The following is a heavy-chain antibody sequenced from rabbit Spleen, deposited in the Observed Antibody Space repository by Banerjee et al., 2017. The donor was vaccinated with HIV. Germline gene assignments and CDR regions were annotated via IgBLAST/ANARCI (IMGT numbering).Heavy chain of an antibody. V-gene: IGHV1S40*01. J-gene: IGHJ4*01. Sequence: QSLEESGGDLVKPGASLTLTCTASGFSFNSNYYMSWVRQAPGKGLEWIACINIATGKSVYASWAKGRFIMFRTSSTTVTLQMTSLTAADTATYFCARDLVTVIGWNFNLWGPGTLVTVS. CDR1: GFSFNSNYY. D-gene: IGHD1-1*01. CDR3: ARDLVTVIGWNFNL. CDR2: INIATGKS.